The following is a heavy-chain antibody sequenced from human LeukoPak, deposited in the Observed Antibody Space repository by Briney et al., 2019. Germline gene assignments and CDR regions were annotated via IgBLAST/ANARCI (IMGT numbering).Heavy chain of an antibody. J-gene: IGHJ4*02. CDR3: AKVHRRDGYIPRDY. V-gene: IGHV3-23*01. CDR2: ISGSGGST. CDR1: GFTFSSYA. Sequence: GGSLRLSCAASGFTFSSYAMSWVRQAPGKGLEWVSAISGSGGSTYYADSVKGRFTISRGNSKNTLYLQMNSLRAEDTAVYYCAKVHRRDGYIPRDYWGQGTLVTVSS. D-gene: IGHD5-24*01.